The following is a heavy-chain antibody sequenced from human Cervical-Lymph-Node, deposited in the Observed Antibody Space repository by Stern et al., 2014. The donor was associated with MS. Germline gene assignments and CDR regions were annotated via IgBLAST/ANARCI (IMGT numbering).Heavy chain of an antibody. CDR2: IHDSGST. CDR1: GGSISSSGYY. J-gene: IGHJ5*02. V-gene: IGHV4-61*02. D-gene: IGHD1-26*01. Sequence: QVQLVESGPGLVKPSQTLSLTCTVSGGSISSSGYYWSWIRQPADKGLEWIGRIHDSGSTYYNPSLKSRVTISMDTATNQFSLKLTSVTAADTAVYYCATTRWDIFTWNWFDPWGQGTLVTVSS. CDR3: ATTRWDIFTWNWFDP.